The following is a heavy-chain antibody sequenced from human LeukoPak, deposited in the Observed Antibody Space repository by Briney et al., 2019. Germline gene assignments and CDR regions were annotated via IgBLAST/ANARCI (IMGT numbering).Heavy chain of an antibody. V-gene: IGHV1-46*01. J-gene: IGHJ6*02. CDR1: GYTFTSYY. CDR2: INPSGGST. D-gene: IGHD6-13*01. Sequence: ASVTVSCKASGYTFTSYYMHWVRQAPGQGLEWMGIINPSGGSTSYAQKFQGRVTMTMDTSTSTVYMELSSLRSEDTAVYYCARWGIAAAGTPPKYYYYGMDVWGQGTLATVSS. CDR3: ARWGIAAAGTPPKYYYYGMDV.